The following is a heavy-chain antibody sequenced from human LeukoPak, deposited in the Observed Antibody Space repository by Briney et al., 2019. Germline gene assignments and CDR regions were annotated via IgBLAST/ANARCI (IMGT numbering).Heavy chain of an antibody. CDR2: VNSDGSTT. CDR1: GFTFSNYW. Sequence: PGESLRLSCATSGFTFSNYWMHWVRQAPGKGLVWVSRVNSDGSTTDYADSVKGRFTVSRDNAKNTLYLQMNSLRAEDTAVYYCAPVWFGEFSPFDSWGQGTLVTVSS. CDR3: APVWFGEFSPFDS. J-gene: IGHJ5*01. D-gene: IGHD3-10*01. V-gene: IGHV3-74*01.